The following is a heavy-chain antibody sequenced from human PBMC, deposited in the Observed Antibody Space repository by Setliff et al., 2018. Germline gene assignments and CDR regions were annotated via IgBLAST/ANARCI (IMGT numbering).Heavy chain of an antibody. Sequence: VASVKVSCKASGGSFSSYAISWVRQAPGQGLEWMGRIIPIFGTANYAQKFQGRVTITADKSTSTAYMELSSLRSEDTAVYYCASGLNWLSSTEFDYWGQGTLVTVSS. CDR2: IIPIFGTA. J-gene: IGHJ4*02. CDR1: GGSFSSYA. CDR3: ASGLNWLSSTEFDY. V-gene: IGHV1-69*06. D-gene: IGHD1-20*01.